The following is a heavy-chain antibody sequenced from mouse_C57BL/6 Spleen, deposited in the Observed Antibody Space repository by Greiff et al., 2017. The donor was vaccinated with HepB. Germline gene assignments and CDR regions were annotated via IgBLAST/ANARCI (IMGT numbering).Heavy chain of an antibody. CDR1: GYTFTSYW. CDR2: IDPSDSYT. D-gene: IGHD2-4*01. CDR3: ARGYDYDGNV. Sequence: QVQLQQPGAELVKPGASVKLSCKASGYTFTSYWMQWVKQRPGQGLEWIGEIDPSDSYTNYNQKFKGKATLTVDTSSSTAYMQLSSLTSEDSAVYYCARGYDYDGNVWGTGTTVTVSS. V-gene: IGHV1-50*01. J-gene: IGHJ1*03.